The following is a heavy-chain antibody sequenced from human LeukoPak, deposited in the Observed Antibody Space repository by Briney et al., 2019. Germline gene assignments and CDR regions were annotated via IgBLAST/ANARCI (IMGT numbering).Heavy chain of an antibody. V-gene: IGHV3-23*01. CDR2: ISGSGDST. CDR1: GFTFSSSA. D-gene: IGHD2-15*01. CDR3: AKGMSGSCYSGLHC. J-gene: IGHJ4*02. Sequence: GGSLRLSCAASGFTFSSSAMTWVSQAPGKGLEWVSVISGSGDSTFYADSVKGRFTISRDSYKNTVYLQMNSLRARDAAIYYCAKGMSGSCYSGLHCWGQGTLVTVSS.